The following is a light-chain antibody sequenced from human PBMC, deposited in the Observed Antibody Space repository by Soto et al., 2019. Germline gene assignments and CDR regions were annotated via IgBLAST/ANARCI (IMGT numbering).Light chain of an antibody. J-gene: IGLJ1*01. Sequence: SVLTQPPSLSAAPGQKVTISGSGSSSNIGNNYVSWYQHLSGTAPKLLLYDNNKRPSGIPDRFSGSTSGTSATLGITGLQTGDEAHYYCGTWDNSLSVLYVFGTGTKVTVL. CDR2: DNN. CDR1: SSNIGNNY. V-gene: IGLV1-51*01. CDR3: GTWDNSLSVLYV.